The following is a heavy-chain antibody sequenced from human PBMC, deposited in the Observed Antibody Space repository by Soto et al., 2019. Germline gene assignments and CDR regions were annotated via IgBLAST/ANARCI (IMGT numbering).Heavy chain of an antibody. Sequence: SETLSLTCSVSGDSVSSGSHSWTWTRQPPGKGLEFLGYIYYTGSTNYNPSLKSRVTISVDTSKNQISLKLTSVTAADTAVYYCARTSKGYGHGDYWGLGILVTVSS. J-gene: IGHJ4*01. CDR3: ARTSKGYGHGDY. CDR2: IYYTGST. CDR1: GDSVSSGSHS. V-gene: IGHV4-61*01. D-gene: IGHD3-10*01.